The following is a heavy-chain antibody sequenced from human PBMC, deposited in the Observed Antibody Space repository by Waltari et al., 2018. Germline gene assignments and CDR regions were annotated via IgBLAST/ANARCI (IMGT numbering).Heavy chain of an antibody. J-gene: IGHJ4*02. CDR3: TRGTSYYASGYYHPTKFDY. Sequence: EVRLVESGGDVGQPGGSLRLSCAASGFVCSTYDNPWVRQAPGKGLEWVASIASGGDTYFPDSVKGRFTISRDNAKNSLYLQMNSLRVGDTAVYYCTRGTSYYASGYYHPTKFDYWGLGTQVTVSS. V-gene: IGHV3-13*01. D-gene: IGHD5-18*01. CDR1: GFVCSTYD. CDR2: IASGGDT.